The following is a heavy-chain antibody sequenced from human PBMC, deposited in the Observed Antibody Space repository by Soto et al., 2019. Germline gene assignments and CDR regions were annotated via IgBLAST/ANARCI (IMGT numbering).Heavy chain of an antibody. V-gene: IGHV3-30-3*01. J-gene: IGHJ4*02. CDR1: GFTFSSYA. D-gene: IGHD3-22*01. CDR3: ASPIVVIAWNARAFDY. Sequence: GGSLRLSCAASGFTFSSYAMHWVRQAPGKGLEWVAVISYDGSNKYYADSVKGRFTISRDNSKNTLYLQMNSLRAEDTAVYYCASPIVVIAWNARAFDYWGQGTLVTVSS. CDR2: ISYDGSNK.